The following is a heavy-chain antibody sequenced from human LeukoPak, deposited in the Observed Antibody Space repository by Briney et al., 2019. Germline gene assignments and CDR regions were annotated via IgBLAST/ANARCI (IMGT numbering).Heavy chain of an antibody. J-gene: IGHJ4*02. CDR2: TNAGGDNT. D-gene: IGHD3-22*01. CDR3: AYLDSSGFYYGRLRY. CDR1: GFTFSDHA. V-gene: IGHV3-23*01. Sequence: HSGESLRLSCAASGFTFSDHAMSWVRQTPGKGLESVSSTNAGGDNTHYADSVKGRFTVSRDNSKNTLYLQMDSLRGEDTAVYFCAYLDSSGFYYGRLRYWGQGTPVTVSS.